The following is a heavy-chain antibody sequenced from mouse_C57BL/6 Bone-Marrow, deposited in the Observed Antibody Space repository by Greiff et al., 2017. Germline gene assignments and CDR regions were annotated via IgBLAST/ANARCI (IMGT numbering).Heavy chain of an antibody. CDR1: GFNIKDDY. V-gene: IGHV14-4*01. J-gene: IGHJ4*01. CDR3: TTPITTVGEDY. CDR2: IDPENGDT. Sequence: VQLQQSGAELVRPGASVKLSCTASGFNIKDDYMHWVKQRPEQGLEWIGWIDPENGDTEYASKFQGKATITADTSSNTAYLQLSSLTSEDTAVYYCTTPITTVGEDYGGQGTAGTVSS. D-gene: IGHD1-1*01.